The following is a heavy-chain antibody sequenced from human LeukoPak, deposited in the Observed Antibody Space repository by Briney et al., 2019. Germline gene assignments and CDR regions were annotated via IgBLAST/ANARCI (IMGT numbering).Heavy chain of an antibody. J-gene: IGHJ4*02. V-gene: IGHV3-33*01. Sequence: AVIWYDGSNKYYADSVKGRLTISRDNSENTLYLQMNSLIADYTAVYYCARVSEEKLYSSGWFFDYWGRGTLV. D-gene: IGHD6-19*01. CDR3: ARVSEEKLYSSGWFFDY. CDR2: IWYDGSNK.